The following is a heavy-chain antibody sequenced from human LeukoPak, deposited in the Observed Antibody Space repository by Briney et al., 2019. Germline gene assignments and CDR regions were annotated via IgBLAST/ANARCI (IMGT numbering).Heavy chain of an antibody. V-gene: IGHV4-34*01. CDR3: ARQAIGFGEFHFDF. CDR2: IYHSGST. Sequence: PSETLSLTCAVYGGSFSGYYWGWIRQPPGKGLEWIGSIYHSGSTYYNPSLKSRVTISVDTSKNQFSLKLSSVTAADTAVYYCARQAIGFGEFHFDFWGQGTLVTVSS. CDR1: GGSFSGYY. J-gene: IGHJ4*02. D-gene: IGHD3-10*01.